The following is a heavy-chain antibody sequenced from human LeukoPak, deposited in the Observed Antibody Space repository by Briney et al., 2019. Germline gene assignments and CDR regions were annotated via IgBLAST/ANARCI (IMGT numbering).Heavy chain of an antibody. CDR3: WRYSEYYRFFDC. CDR2: IYHSGTT. Sequence: SQTLSLTCTVSSGSISSYDYYWTWIRQHPGKGLEWIGYIYHSGTTYYNPSLKSRVTISVDTSENHFSLNLTAVTAADSSMYFWWRYSEYYRFFDCWLRGSLIADSS. J-gene: IGHJ4*02. D-gene: IGHD1-26*01. CDR1: SGSISSYDYY. V-gene: IGHV4-31*03.